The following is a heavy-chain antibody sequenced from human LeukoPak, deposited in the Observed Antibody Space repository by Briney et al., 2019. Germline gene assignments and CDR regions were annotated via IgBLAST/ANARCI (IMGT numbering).Heavy chain of an antibody. Sequence: PSETLSLTCAVYGGSFSGYYWSWIRQPPGKGLEWIGEINHSGSTNYNPSLKSRVTISVDTSKNQFSLKLRSVTAADTAVYYYARGEGSAWTYYYYGMDVWGQGTTVTVS. CDR2: INHSGST. V-gene: IGHV4-34*01. D-gene: IGHD6-19*01. CDR1: GGSFSGYY. CDR3: ARGEGSAWTYYYYGMDV. J-gene: IGHJ6*02.